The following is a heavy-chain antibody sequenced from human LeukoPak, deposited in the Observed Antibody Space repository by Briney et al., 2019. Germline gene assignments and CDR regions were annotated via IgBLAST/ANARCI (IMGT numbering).Heavy chain of an antibody. CDR1: GYTFTSYG. J-gene: IGHJ6*02. CDR2: ISAYNGNT. V-gene: IGHV1-18*01. Sequence: ASVKVSCKASGYTFTSYGISWVRQAPGQGLEWMGWISAYNGNTNYAQKLQGRVTMTTDTSTSTAYMELRSLRSDDTAEYYCARDDPGPGGRLRYFDWLGHYYYYGMDVWGQGTTVTVSS. D-gene: IGHD3-9*01. CDR3: ARDDPGPGGRLRYFDWLGHYYYYGMDV.